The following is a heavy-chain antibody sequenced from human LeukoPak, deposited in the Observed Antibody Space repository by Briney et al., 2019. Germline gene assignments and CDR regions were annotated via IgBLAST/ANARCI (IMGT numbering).Heavy chain of an antibody. CDR3: AKGGWFDY. D-gene: IGHD6-19*01. CDR1: GFTFSSYG. J-gene: IGHJ4*02. Sequence: GGSLRLSCAASGFTFSSYGMNWVRQAPGKGLEWVSAISNSDGWTYYADSVKGRFTISRENSKSALFLQMNSLRAEDTAVYYCAKGGWFDYWGQGALVTVSS. V-gene: IGHV3-23*01. CDR2: ISNSDGWT.